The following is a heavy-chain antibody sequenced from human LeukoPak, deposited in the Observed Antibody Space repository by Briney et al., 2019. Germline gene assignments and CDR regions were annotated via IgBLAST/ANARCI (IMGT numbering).Heavy chain of an antibody. CDR3: VRDCGWQFDY. Sequence: SQTLSLTCAISGDSVSSNSATWNWIRQSPSRGLEWLGRTYYGSKWYNEYAVSVESRITINLYTSKNQFSLQLNSVTPEDTAVYYCVRDCGWQFDYWGQGTLVTVSS. CDR2: TYYGSKWYN. D-gene: IGHD6-19*01. J-gene: IGHJ4*02. V-gene: IGHV6-1*01. CDR1: GDSVSSNSAT.